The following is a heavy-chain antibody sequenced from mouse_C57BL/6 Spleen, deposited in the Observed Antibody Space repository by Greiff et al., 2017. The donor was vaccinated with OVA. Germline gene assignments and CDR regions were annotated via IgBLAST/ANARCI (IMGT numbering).Heavy chain of an antibody. V-gene: IGHV2-2*01. D-gene: IGHD1-1*01. CDR1: GFSLTSYG. CDR3: AKGSTTVEGGYFDV. J-gene: IGHJ1*03. Sequence: VQVVESGPGLVQPSQSLSITCTVSGFSLTSYGVHWVRQSPGKGLEWLGVIWSGGSTDYNAAFISRLSISKDNSKSQVFFKMNSLQADDTAIYYCAKGSTTVEGGYFDVWGTGTTVTVSS. CDR2: IWSGGST.